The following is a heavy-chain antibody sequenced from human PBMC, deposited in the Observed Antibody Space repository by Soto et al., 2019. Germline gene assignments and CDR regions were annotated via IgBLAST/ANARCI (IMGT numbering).Heavy chain of an antibody. J-gene: IGHJ6*04. D-gene: IGHD3-10*01. CDR1: GYTIASYG. CDR3: ARPYGSGSYAYMDV. V-gene: IGHV1-18*01. Sequence: APVKLSCKASGYTIASYGISWVRHAPGQGLEWMGWISAYNGNTNYAQKLQGRVTMTTDTSTSTAYMELRSLRSDDTAVYYCARPYGSGSYAYMDVWGKGTTVSVSS. CDR2: ISAYNGNT.